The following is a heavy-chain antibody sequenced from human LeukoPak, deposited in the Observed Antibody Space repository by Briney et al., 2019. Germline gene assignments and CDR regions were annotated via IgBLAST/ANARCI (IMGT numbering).Heavy chain of an antibody. D-gene: IGHD3-10*01. CDR1: GFTFSSYA. V-gene: IGHV3-23*01. J-gene: IGHJ4*02. CDR2: ISGSGGST. CDR3: AKKGFGGSGSYYRLVDY. Sequence: GGSLRLSCTASGFTFSSYAMSWVRQAPGKGLEWVSAISGSGGSTYYADSVKGRFTISRDNSKNTLYLQMNSLRAEDTAVYYCAKKGFGGSGSYYRLVDYWGQGTLVTVSS.